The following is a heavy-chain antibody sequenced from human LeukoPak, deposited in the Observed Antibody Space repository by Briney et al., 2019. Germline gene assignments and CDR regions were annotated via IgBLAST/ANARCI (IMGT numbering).Heavy chain of an antibody. CDR2: IYHSGST. V-gene: IGHV4-4*02. D-gene: IGHD5-12*01. Sequence: SETLSLTCAVSGGSISSYNWWSWVRQPPGKGLEWIGEIYHSGSTSYNPSLMSRVTISIDKSKNQFSLRLSSVTAADTAVYYCARIVTTTYYFDDWGPGTLVSVSS. CDR1: GGSISSYNW. J-gene: IGHJ4*02. CDR3: ARIVTTTYYFDD.